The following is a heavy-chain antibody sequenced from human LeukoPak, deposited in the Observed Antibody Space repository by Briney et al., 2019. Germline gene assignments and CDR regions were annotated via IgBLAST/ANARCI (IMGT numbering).Heavy chain of an antibody. CDR2: ISWDGGST. CDR3: AKGLALVAKSGPFDY. D-gene: IGHD5-12*01. CDR1: GFTFDDYT. Sequence: GGSLRLSCAASGFTFDDYTMHWVRQAPGKGLEWVSLISWDGGSTYYVDSVKGRFTISRDNSKNSLYLQMNSLRTGDTALYYCAKGLALVAKSGPFDYWGQGTLVTVSS. J-gene: IGHJ4*02. V-gene: IGHV3-43*01.